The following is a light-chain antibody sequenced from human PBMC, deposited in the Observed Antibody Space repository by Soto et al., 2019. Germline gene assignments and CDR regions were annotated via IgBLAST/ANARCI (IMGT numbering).Light chain of an antibody. CDR2: SDN. CDR3: AAWDDSLNAL. V-gene: IGLV1-44*01. J-gene: IGLJ3*02. Sequence: QSALTQAPSASGTPGQRVTISCSGSNSNIGRNSVNWYQQLPGTAPKLLIHSDNQRPSGVPDRFSGSTSGTSASLAISGLQSEDEADYYCAAWDDSLNALFGGGTKLTVL. CDR1: NSNIGRNS.